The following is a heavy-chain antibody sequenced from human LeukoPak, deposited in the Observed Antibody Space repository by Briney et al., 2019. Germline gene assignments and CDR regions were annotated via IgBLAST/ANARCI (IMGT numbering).Heavy chain of an antibody. J-gene: IGHJ3*02. V-gene: IGHV3-23*01. Sequence: GGSLRLSCAASGFPFSSYAMTWVRQAPGKGLQWVSLVTGSGGGTYYADSVKGRFTISRDNSKNTLYLQMNSLSAEDTAIYYCAKKIAGVYAFNIWGQGTVVTVSS. CDR2: VTGSGGGT. CDR1: GFPFSSYA. CDR3: AKKIAGVYAFNI. D-gene: IGHD3-16*01.